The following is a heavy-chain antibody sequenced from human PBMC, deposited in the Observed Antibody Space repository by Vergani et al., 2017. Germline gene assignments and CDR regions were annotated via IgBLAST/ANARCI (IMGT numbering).Heavy chain of an antibody. CDR3: PRDRGSDTAMVTANDY. CDR2: ISSSSSYI. J-gene: IGHJ4*02. CDR1: GFTFSSYS. Sequence: EVQLVESGGGLVKPGGSLRLSCAASGFTFSSYSMNWVRQAPGKGLEWVSSISSSSSYIYYADSVKGRFTISRDNDKNSLYLQMNSLRAEDTAVYYCPRDRGSDTAMVTANDYWGQGTLVTVSS. D-gene: IGHD5-18*01. V-gene: IGHV3-21*01.